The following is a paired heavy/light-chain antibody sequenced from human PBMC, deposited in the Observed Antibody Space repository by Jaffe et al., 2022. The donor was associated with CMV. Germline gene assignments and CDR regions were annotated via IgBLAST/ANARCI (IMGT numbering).Light chain of an antibody. J-gene: IGLJ1*01. CDR2: DVS. CDR3: CSHAVSSVYV. Sequence: QSALTQPRSVSGSPGQSVTISCTGTSSDVGGYNYVSWYQQHPGKAPKLMIYDVSKRPSGVPDRFSGSKSGNTASLTISGLQAEDEAEYYCCSHAVSSVYVFGTGTKVTVL. CDR1: SSDVGGYNY. V-gene: IGLV2-11*01.
Heavy chain of an antibody. CDR2: IYISGRT. CDR3: ARDPVAWSPYYFDY. J-gene: IGHJ4*02. D-gene: IGHD3-9*01. V-gene: IGHV4-4*07. CDR1: GGSISSFY. Sequence: QVQLQESGPGLVKPSETLSLTCTVSGGSISSFYWSWIRQPAGKGLEWIGRIYISGRTNYNPSLNSRVTMSLDTSKNHFSLKLRSVTAADTALYFCARDPVAWSPYYFDYWGQGTLVTVSS.